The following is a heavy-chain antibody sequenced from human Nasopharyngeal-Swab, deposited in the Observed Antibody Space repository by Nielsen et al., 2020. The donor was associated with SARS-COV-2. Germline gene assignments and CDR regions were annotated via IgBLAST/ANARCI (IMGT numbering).Heavy chain of an antibody. J-gene: IGHJ3*02. CDR2: ISSSSYI. CDR1: GFTFSSYS. CDR3: ARDHVLPDAFDI. D-gene: IGHD3-10*01. Sequence: LSLTCAASGFTFSSYSMNWVRQAPGKGLEWVSSISSSSYIYYADSVKGRFTISRDNAKNSLYLQMSSLRAEDTAVYYCARDHVLPDAFDIWGQGTMVTVSS. V-gene: IGHV3-21*01.